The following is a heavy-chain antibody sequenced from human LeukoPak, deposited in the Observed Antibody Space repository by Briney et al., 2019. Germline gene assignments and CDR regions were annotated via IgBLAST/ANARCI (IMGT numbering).Heavy chain of an antibody. CDR2: IYTSGST. CDR1: GDSVSSTNYY. Sequence: SETLSLTCVVSGDSVSSTNYYWGWIRQPAGKGLEWIGRIYTSGSTNYNPSLKSRVTMSVDTSKNQFSLKLSSVTAADTAVYYCARDQVVVVPAARYYYYYMDVWGKGTTVTVSS. V-gene: IGHV4-61*02. J-gene: IGHJ6*03. D-gene: IGHD2-2*01. CDR3: ARDQVVVVPAARYYYYYMDV.